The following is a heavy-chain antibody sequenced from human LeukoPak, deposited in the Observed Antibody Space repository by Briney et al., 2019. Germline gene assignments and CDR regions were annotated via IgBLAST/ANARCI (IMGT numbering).Heavy chain of an antibody. Sequence: GGSLRLSCAASGFTFSDYYMSWIRQAPGKGLEWVSAISGSGGSTYYADSVKGRFTISRDNSKNTLYLQMNSLRAEDTAVYYCAKSGSSAYYDSSGYYYVYFDYWGQGTLVTVSS. CDR2: ISGSGGST. CDR3: AKSGSSAYYDSSGYYYVYFDY. D-gene: IGHD3-22*01. J-gene: IGHJ4*02. V-gene: IGHV3-23*01. CDR1: GFTFSDYY.